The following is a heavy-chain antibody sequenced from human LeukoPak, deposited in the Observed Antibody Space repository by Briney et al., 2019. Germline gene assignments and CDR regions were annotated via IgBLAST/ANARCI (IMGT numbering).Heavy chain of an antibody. Sequence: GGSLRFSCAASGFTFSSYAMHWVRQAPGKGLEWVAVISYDGSNKYYADSVKGRFTISRDNSKNTLYLQMNSLRAEDTAVYYCARGRTAMSIFDYWGQGTLVTVSS. CDR1: GFTFSSYA. CDR3: ARGRTAMSIFDY. D-gene: IGHD5-18*01. V-gene: IGHV3-30*04. J-gene: IGHJ4*02. CDR2: ISYDGSNK.